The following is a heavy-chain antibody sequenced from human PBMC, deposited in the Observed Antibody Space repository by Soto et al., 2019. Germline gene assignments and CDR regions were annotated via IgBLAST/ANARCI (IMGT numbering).Heavy chain of an antibody. D-gene: IGHD3-3*01. CDR2: INPSGGST. Sequence: GASVKVSCKASGYTFTSYYMHWVRQAPGQGLEWMGIINPSGGSTSYAQKFQGRVTMTRDTSTSTVYMELSSLRSEDTAVYYCARVGYDFWSGYLGSREFDYWGQGTLVTVSS. J-gene: IGHJ4*02. CDR1: GYTFTSYY. V-gene: IGHV1-46*01. CDR3: ARVGYDFWSGYLGSREFDY.